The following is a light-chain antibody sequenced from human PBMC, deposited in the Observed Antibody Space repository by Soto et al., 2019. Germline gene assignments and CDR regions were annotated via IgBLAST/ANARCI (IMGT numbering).Light chain of an antibody. J-gene: IGKJ3*01. Sequence: EIVLTQSPGTLSLSPGERATLSCRASQSVSSYLAWYQQKPGQAPRLLIYDVYNRATGIPATFSGSGSGTDFTLTISSLEPEDFAVYYCQQSSNWPRFTFGPGTKVDIK. CDR1: QSVSSY. CDR2: DVY. CDR3: QQSSNWPRFT. V-gene: IGKV3-11*01.